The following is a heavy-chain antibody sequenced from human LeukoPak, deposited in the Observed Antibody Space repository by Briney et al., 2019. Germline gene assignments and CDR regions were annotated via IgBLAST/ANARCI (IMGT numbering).Heavy chain of an antibody. CDR3: AKDRRPNYYGSGSYYDY. Sequence: GRSLRLSCAASGFTFSSYAMSWVRQAPGKGLEWVSAISGSGGSTYYADSVRGRFTISRDNSKNTLYLQMNSLRAEDTAVYYCAKDRRPNYYGSGSYYDYWGQGTLVTVSS. D-gene: IGHD3-10*01. CDR2: ISGSGGST. V-gene: IGHV3-23*01. CDR1: GFTFSSYA. J-gene: IGHJ4*02.